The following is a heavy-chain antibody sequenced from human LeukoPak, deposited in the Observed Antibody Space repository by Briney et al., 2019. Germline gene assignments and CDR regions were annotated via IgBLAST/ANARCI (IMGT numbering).Heavy chain of an antibody. CDR3: ASIITLMDVVFS. J-gene: IGHJ1*01. Sequence: GSVKVSCKASGYTFTSYGISWVRQAPGQGLEWMGWISAYNGNTNYAQKFQGRVTMTRDTSISTAYMELSRLRSDDTAVYYCASIITLMDVVFSWGQGTLVTVSS. CDR2: ISAYNGNT. D-gene: IGHD3-22*01. V-gene: IGHV1-18*01. CDR1: GYTFTSYG.